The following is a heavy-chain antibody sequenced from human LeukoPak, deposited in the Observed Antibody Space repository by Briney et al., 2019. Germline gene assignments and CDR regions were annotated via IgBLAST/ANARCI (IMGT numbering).Heavy chain of an antibody. Sequence: SETLSLTCGVSGGTMNGYYWTWIRQPPGKGLEWIGHIYYSGSTNYNPSLKSRFSISEDTSKNQFTLKQNSVTAADTAVYYCARRRYRITIFGVVPHWFVSCGQGTLVTVSS. CDR3: ARRRYRITIFGVVPHWFVS. D-gene: IGHD3-3*01. V-gene: IGHV4-59*01. J-gene: IGHJ5*01. CDR1: GGTMNGYY. CDR2: IYYSGST.